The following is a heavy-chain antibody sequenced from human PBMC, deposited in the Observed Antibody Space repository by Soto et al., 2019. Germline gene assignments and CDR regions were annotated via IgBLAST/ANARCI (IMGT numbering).Heavy chain of an antibody. J-gene: IGHJ3*02. D-gene: IGHD3-9*01. CDR1: GLTFSYAW. Sequence: EVQLVESGGGLVKPGGSLRLSCAASGLTFSYAWMTWVRQAPGKGLEWVGRIKSKTNGGTTDYAAPVKGRFTISRDDSKNTLYLELNSLKTEDTAVYYCTTDYDMLTIRWNAFEIWGQGTMVTVSS. CDR2: IKSKTNGGTT. V-gene: IGHV3-15*07. CDR3: TTDYDMLTIRWNAFEI.